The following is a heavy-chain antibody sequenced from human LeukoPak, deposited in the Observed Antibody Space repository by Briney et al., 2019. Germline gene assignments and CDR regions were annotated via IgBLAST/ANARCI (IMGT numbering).Heavy chain of an antibody. D-gene: IGHD1-26*01. V-gene: IGHV4-30-2*01. CDR3: ARTYPNSGSVDY. CDR2: IYHSGST. Sequence: PSQTLSLTCAASGGSISSGGYSWSWIRQPPGKGLEWIGYIYHSGSTYYNPSLKSRVTISVDRSKNQFSVKLSSVTAADTAVYYCARTYPNSGSVDYWGQGTLVTVSS. J-gene: IGHJ4*02. CDR1: GGSISSGGYS.